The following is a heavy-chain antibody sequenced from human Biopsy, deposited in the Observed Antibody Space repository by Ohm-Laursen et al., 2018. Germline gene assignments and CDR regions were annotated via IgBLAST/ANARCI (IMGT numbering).Heavy chain of an antibody. J-gene: IGHJ4*02. CDR1: GGTLITYA. CDR2: IIPILHVP. CDR3: ASLEDRTFDK. V-gene: IGHV1-69*04. Sequence: SVKVSCKASGGTLITYAISWVRQAPGQGLEWMGRIIPILHVPTDAQSFQGRVTISADKSTSTAYMELSGLRSEDTAVYYCASLEDRTFDKWGQGTLVTVSS.